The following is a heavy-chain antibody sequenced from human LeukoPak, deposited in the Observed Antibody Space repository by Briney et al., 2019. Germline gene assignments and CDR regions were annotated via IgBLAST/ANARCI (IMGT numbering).Heavy chain of an antibody. CDR3: ARVVVRGVIKGLWDY. CDR2: INTNHSGT. Sequence: GASVKLSCNASGYTCTGYYMHWVRQAPGQGLGRKGRINTNHSGTNYSQQFQGRVTMTRDTSISKAYMELSRLRSDETAVYYCARVVVRGVIKGLWDYWGQGTLVTVSS. J-gene: IGHJ4*02. D-gene: IGHD3-10*01. V-gene: IGHV1-2*02. CDR1: GYTCTGYY.